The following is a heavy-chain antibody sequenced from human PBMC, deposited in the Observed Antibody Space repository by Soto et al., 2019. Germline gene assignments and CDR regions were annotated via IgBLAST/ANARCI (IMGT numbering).Heavy chain of an antibody. CDR3: ASQIAAIYYCHYGMDV. CDR2: ISSSSSYI. CDR1: GFTFSSYS. Sequence: GGSLRLSCAASGFTFSSYSMNWVRQAPGKGLEWVSSISSSSSYIYYADSVKGRFTISRDNAKNSLYLQMNSLRAEDTSVYYCASQIAAIYYCHYGMDVWGQGTTVTVSS. V-gene: IGHV3-21*01. J-gene: IGHJ6*02. D-gene: IGHD6-13*01.